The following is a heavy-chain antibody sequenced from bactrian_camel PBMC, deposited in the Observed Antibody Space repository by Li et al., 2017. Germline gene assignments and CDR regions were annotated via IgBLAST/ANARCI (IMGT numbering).Heavy chain of an antibody. CDR3: VKDEAGAWFGYEYNY. D-gene: IGHD6*01. CDR1: GFTFYSLF. CDR2: MFSDGSRI. Sequence: VQLVESGGGSVEAGGSLRLSCAASGFTFYSLFMNWVRQAPGKGLEWVSGMFSDGSRIYYRDSVKGRFTISRDNARNTLYLQLNKLKTEDTAIYYCVKDEAGAWFGYEYNYWGQGTQVTVS. V-gene: IGHV3S6*01. J-gene: IGHJ4*01.